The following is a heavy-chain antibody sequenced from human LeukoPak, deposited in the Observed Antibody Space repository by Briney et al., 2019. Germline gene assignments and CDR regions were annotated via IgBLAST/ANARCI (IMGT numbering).Heavy chain of an antibody. J-gene: IGHJ4*02. Sequence: GASVKVSCKVSGYTVTELSIHWVRQAPGKGLEWMGGFDPDEAETVFAGKFQGRVTMAEDTSTNTAYLELTSLRSEDTAVYYCATGQTTPVLVDTLHFWGQGTLVTVS. CDR3: ATGQTTPVLVDTLHF. CDR2: FDPDEAET. V-gene: IGHV1-24*01. CDR1: GYTVTELS. D-gene: IGHD4-17*01.